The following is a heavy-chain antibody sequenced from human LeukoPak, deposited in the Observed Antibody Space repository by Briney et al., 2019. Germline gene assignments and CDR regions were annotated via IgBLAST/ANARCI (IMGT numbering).Heavy chain of an antibody. Sequence: GGSLRLSCAASGFTFSSYSMNWVRQAPGKGLEWVSSISSSSSYIYYADSVKGRFTISRDNSKNTLYLQMNSLRAEDTAVYYCAKDSYYYYGMDVWGQGTTVTVSS. J-gene: IGHJ6*02. CDR2: ISSSSSYI. V-gene: IGHV3-21*04. CDR1: GFTFSSYS. CDR3: AKDSYYYYGMDV.